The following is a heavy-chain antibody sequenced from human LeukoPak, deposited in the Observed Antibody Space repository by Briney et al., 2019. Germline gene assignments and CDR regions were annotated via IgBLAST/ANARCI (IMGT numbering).Heavy chain of an antibody. D-gene: IGHD2-15*01. CDR3: GKGRSNSGGWAFDF. Sequence: PGGSLRLSCAASGFTFSSYAMSWVRQAPGKGLEWVSSISSSGGGTHYADSVKGRFTISRDKSKNTLFLQMNSLRAADTAVYYCGKGRSNSGGWAFDFWGQGTPVTVSS. CDR2: ISSSGGGT. V-gene: IGHV3-23*01. J-gene: IGHJ4*02. CDR1: GFTFSSYA.